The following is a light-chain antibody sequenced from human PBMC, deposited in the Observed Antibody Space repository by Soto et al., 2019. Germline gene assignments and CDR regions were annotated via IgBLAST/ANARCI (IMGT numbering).Light chain of an antibody. CDR2: GAS. CDR1: QSVSNS. V-gene: IGKV3-11*01. J-gene: IGKJ5*01. Sequence: EIVLTQSPATPSLSPGERATLSCRASQSVSNSLAWYQQKPGQAPRLLIYGASSRVTGIPARFSGSGSGTDFTLTISSLEPEDFAVYYCQQRNNWSTFGQGTRLEIK. CDR3: QQRNNWST.